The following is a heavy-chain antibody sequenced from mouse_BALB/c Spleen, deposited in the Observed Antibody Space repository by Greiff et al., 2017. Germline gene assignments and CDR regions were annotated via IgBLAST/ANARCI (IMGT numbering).Heavy chain of an antibody. CDR2: INSNGGST. V-gene: IGHV5-6-3*01. CDR3: ARDRDYYGSVFAY. J-gene: IGHJ3*01. CDR1: GFTFSSYG. Sequence: EVQVVESGGGLVQPGGSLKLSCAASGFTFSSYGMSWVRQTPDKRLELVATINSNGGSTYYPDSVKGRFTISRDNAKNTLYLQMSSLKSEDTAMYYCARDRDYYGSVFAYWGQGTLVTVSA. D-gene: IGHD1-2*01.